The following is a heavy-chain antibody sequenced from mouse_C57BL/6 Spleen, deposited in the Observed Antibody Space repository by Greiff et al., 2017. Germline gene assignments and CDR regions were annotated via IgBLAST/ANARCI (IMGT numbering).Heavy chain of an antibody. V-gene: IGHV1-53*01. D-gene: IGHD2-3*01. CDR3: ARSRDGYLYAMDY. CDR1: GYTFTSYW. J-gene: IGHJ4*01. CDR2: INPSNGGT. Sequence: QVQLQQPGTELVKPGASVKLSCKASGYTFTSYWMHWVKQRPGQGLEWIGNINPSNGGTNYYEKFKSKATLTVDKSSSTAYMQLSSLTSEDAAVYYCARSRDGYLYAMDYWGQGTSVTVSS.